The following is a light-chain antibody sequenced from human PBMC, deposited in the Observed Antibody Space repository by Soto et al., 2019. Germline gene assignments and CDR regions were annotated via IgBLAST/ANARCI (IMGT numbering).Light chain of an antibody. J-gene: IGLJ1*01. CDR1: SGDIGSYNR. CDR3: SSYTDINTMACG. V-gene: IGLV2-14*01. Sequence: QSVLTQPASVSGSPGQSITISCTGTSGDIGSYNRVSWYQQHPGKAPKLIIYEVTDRPSGVSNRFSGSKSGNTASLTISGLQAEDEAEYYCSSYTDINTMACGFGTGTKVTVL. CDR2: EVT.